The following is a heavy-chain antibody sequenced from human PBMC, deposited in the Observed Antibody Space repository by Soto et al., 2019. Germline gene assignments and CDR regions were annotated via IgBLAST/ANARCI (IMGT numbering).Heavy chain of an antibody. J-gene: IGHJ4*02. CDR1: GFSLSTSGRC. CDR3: ARMIAAASYYFDY. D-gene: IGHD6-13*01. V-gene: IGHV2-70*11. Sequence: SGPTLVNPTQTLTLTCTFSGFSLSTSGRCVSWIRQPPGKALEWLARIDWDDDKYYRTSLKTRLTISKDISKNQVVLTVTNMDPVDTATYYCARMIAAASYYFDYWGQGTLVTVSS. CDR2: IDWDDDK.